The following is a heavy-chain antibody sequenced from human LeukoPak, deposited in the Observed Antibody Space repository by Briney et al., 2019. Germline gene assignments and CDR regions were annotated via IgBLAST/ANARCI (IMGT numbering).Heavy chain of an antibody. J-gene: IGHJ6*02. CDR2: INPNSGGT. CDR3: ARGGYDFVYYYYGMDV. Sequence: GASVTVSFTASGYTFTGYYMHWVRQAPGQGLEWIGRINPNSGGTNYAQKFQGRVTMTRDTSISTAYMELSRLRSDDTAVYYCARGGYDFVYYYYGMDVWGQGTTVTVSS. D-gene: IGHD3-3*01. CDR1: GYTFTGYY. V-gene: IGHV1-2*06.